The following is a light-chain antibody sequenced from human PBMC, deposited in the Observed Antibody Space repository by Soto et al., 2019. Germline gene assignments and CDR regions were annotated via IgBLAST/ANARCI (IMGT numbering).Light chain of an antibody. CDR1: QDISNY. V-gene: IGKV1-33*01. CDR2: DAS. J-gene: IGKJ1*01. Sequence: DIQMTQSPSSLSASVGDRVTITCQASQDISNYLNWYQQKPGKAPKLLIYDASNLETGVPSRFSGSGSGTDFTLKISRVEAEDVGVYYCMQGAHWPRTFGQGTKVDIK. CDR3: MQGAHWPRT.